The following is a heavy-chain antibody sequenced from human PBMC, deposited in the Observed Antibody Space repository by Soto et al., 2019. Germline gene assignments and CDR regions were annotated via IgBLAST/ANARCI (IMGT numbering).Heavy chain of an antibody. CDR1: GYKFSAYW. CDR3: ARRPQKAYDPFDY. CDR2: IYPGDFDT. D-gene: IGHD1-1*01. J-gene: IGHJ4*02. V-gene: IGHV5-51*01. Sequence: PGESLKISCMTSGYKFSAYWIAWVRQRPGKGLEWMGIIYPGDFDTRYSPSFEGQVTISVDRSTNTAHLQWSSLKASDTAIYYCARRPQKAYDPFDYWGQGTLVTVSS.